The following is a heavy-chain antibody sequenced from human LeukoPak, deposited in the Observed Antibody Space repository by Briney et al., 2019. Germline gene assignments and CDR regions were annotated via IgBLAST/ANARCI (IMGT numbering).Heavy chain of an antibody. V-gene: IGHV3-7*01. D-gene: IGHD6-19*01. CDR1: GFTFSSYW. CDR3: ARVQWLATGYCFDY. CDR2: IKQDGSEK. J-gene: IGHJ4*02. Sequence: GGSLRLSCAASGFTFSSYWMSWVRQAPGKGLEWVANIKQDGSEKYYVDSVKGRFTISRDNAKNSLYLQMNSLRAEDTAVYYCARVQWLATGYCFDYWGQGTLVSVSS.